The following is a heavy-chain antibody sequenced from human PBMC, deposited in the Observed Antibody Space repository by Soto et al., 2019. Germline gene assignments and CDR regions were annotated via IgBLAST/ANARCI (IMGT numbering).Heavy chain of an antibody. Sequence: QLQLQESGPGLVKPSETLSLTCTVSGGSISGSSYNWDWIRQPPGKGLEWIGNIYYSGNTYYNPSLKSRVTISVDTSKNQFSLRLSSVTAADTAVYYCASGTLVPGPFDAFDVWGQGTMVTVSS. CDR1: GGSISGSSYN. CDR3: ASGTLVPGPFDAFDV. V-gene: IGHV4-39*01. D-gene: IGHD1-1*01. J-gene: IGHJ3*01. CDR2: IYYSGNT.